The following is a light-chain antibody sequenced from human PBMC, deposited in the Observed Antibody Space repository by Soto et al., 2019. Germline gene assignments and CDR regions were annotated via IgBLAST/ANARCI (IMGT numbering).Light chain of an antibody. V-gene: IGKV1-9*01. CDR3: HQLYTYPPI. Sequence: IQVTQSPSILSASVGDRVTITCRTSQGVMNSFAWYQQKSGKAPRLLIYSISSLKSGVPSRFSGSGSGAECTLTISGRQPEDFATYFCHQLYTYPPIFGLGTQLQI. J-gene: IGKJ2*01. CDR2: SIS. CDR1: QGVMNS.